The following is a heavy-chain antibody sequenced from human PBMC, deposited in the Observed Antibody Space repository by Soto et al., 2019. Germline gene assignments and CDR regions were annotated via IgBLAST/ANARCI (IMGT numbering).Heavy chain of an antibody. CDR2: IYYTGST. CDR3: ATFGYNTGGDNY. D-gene: IGHD5-18*01. Sequence: SETLSLTCTVSGDSISSSHYYWAWIRQPPGKGPEWIGSIYYTGSTYYNPSLRSRVTISVDTSKNQFSLKLSSVAAADTAVYYCATFGYNTGGDNYWGQGAMVTVSS. J-gene: IGHJ4*02. V-gene: IGHV4-39*01. CDR1: GDSISSSHYY.